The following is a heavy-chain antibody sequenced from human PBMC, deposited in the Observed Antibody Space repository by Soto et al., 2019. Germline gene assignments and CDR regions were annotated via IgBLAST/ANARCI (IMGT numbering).Heavy chain of an antibody. J-gene: IGHJ4*02. CDR1: GFTFSSYA. CDR3: AKPRYEVRGVIISAEGFDY. D-gene: IGHD3-10*01. Sequence: GGSLRLSCAASGFTFSSYAMSWVRQAPGKGLEWVSAISGSGGSTYYADSVKGRFTISRDNSKNTLYLQMNSLRAEDTAVYYCAKPRYEVRGVIISAEGFDYWGQGTLVTVSS. CDR2: ISGSGGST. V-gene: IGHV3-23*01.